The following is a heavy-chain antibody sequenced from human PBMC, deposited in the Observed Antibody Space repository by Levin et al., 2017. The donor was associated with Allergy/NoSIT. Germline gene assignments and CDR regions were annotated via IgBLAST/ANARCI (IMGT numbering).Heavy chain of an antibody. CDR3: ARDLRFWSGYWYRKRDYGMDV. CDR1: GFTFSSYA. Sequence: GGSLRLSCAASGFTFSSYAMHWVRQAPGKGLEYVSAISSNGGSTYYANSVKGRFTISRDNSKNTLYLQMGSLRAEDMAVYYCARDLRFWSGYWYRKRDYGMDVWGQGTTVTVSS. CDR2: ISSNGGST. V-gene: IGHV3-64*01. J-gene: IGHJ6*02. D-gene: IGHD3-3*01.